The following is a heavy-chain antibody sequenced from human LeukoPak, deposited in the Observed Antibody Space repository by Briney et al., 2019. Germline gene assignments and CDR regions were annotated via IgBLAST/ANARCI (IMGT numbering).Heavy chain of an antibody. J-gene: IGHJ3*02. CDR1: GFTFSTYN. CDR2: IDTTGDT. D-gene: IGHD3-22*01. V-gene: IGHV3-13*01. Sequence: GGSLRLSCAASGFTFSTYNMHWVRQATGKGLEWVSAIDTTGDTYYPGSVKGRFTISRENAKNSLYLQMNSLRAGDTAVYYCARDFRRTAITMISGFDIWGQGTMVTVSS. CDR3: ARDFRRTAITMISGFDI.